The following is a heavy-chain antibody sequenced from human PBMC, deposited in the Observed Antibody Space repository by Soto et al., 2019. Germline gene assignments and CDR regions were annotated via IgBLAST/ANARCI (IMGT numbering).Heavy chain of an antibody. CDR2: ISGSGGST. CDR3: AKRGRHSSGYYGSPPDY. J-gene: IGHJ4*02. Sequence: PGGSLRLSCAACGFTFSSYSISWVRQAPWKGLEWVSAISGSGGSTYYADSVKGRLTISRDNSKKTLYLQMNSLRSEDTAVYYCAKRGRHSSGYYGSPPDYCGQGTLVTVYS. CDR1: GFTFSSYS. D-gene: IGHD3-22*01. V-gene: IGHV3-23*01.